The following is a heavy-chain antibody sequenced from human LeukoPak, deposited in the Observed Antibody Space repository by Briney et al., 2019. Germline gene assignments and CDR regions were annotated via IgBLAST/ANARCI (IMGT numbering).Heavy chain of an antibody. D-gene: IGHD6-13*01. CDR3: ARGLGDGSSLAQTDYYFDY. V-gene: IGHV4-34*01. CDR1: GGSFSGYY. CDR2: INHSGST. J-gene: IGHJ4*02. Sequence: PSETLSLTCAVYGGSFSGYYWSWIRQPPGKGLEWIGEINHSGSTNYNPSLKSRVTISVDTSKNQFSLKLSSVTAADTAVYYCARGLGDGSSLAQTDYYFDYWGQGTLVTISS.